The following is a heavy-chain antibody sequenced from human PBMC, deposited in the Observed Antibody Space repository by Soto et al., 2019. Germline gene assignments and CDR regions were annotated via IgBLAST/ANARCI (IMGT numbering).Heavy chain of an antibody. Sequence: QVQLVESGGGVVQPGRSLRLSCAASGFTFSSYGMHWGRQAPGKGLEWVAGISYDGRNKYYADSVKGRFTISRDNSKNTLYLKMNSLRAEDTAVYYCAKDLGYSSRGFDYWGQRTLVTVSS. V-gene: IGHV3-30*18. J-gene: IGHJ4*02. D-gene: IGHD6-13*01. CDR3: AKDLGYSSRGFDY. CDR2: ISYDGRNK. CDR1: GFTFSSYG.